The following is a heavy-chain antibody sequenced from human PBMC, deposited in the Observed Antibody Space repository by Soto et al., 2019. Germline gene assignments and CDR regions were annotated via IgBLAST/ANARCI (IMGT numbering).Heavy chain of an antibody. CDR2: ISAYNGNT. J-gene: IGHJ4*02. CDR1: GYTFTNYG. CDR3: ARVGAYCVSTSCHDY. V-gene: IGHV1-18*01. Sequence: QVQLVQSEAEVKKPGASVKVSCKASGYTFTNYGISWVRQAPGQGLEWMGWISAYNGNTDYAQKLQGRVTMTTDTSXNTAYMELGSRGSDDTAVYYCARVGAYCVSTSCHDYWGQGTLVTVSS. D-gene: IGHD2-2*01.